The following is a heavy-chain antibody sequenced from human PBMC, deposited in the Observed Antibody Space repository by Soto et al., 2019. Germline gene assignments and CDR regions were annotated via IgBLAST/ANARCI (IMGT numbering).Heavy chain of an antibody. CDR1: GGSFSGYY. D-gene: IGHD1-26*01. CDR2: INHSGST. CDR3: ARGRVGTTNWNWFDP. J-gene: IGHJ5*02. V-gene: IGHV4-34*01. Sequence: GPRPETTSETLSLTCAVYGGSFSGYYWSWIRQPPGKGLEWIGEINHSGSTNYNPSLKSRVTISVDTSKNHFSLKLTSVTAADAAVYYCARGRVGTTNWNWFDPWGQGTLVTVSS.